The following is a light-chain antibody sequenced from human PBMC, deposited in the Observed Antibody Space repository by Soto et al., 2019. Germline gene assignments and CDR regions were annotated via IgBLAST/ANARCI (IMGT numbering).Light chain of an antibody. CDR1: QSLLDSNGYNY. Sequence: DIVMTQSPLSLPVTPGEPASISCSSSQSLLDSNGYNYLDWYLQKPGQSPQLLIYLGSNRASGVPDRFSSSGSGTDFTLKISRVEVEDVGIYYCMQALQTPLTFGGGTRVEIK. J-gene: IGKJ4*01. CDR3: MQALQTPLT. V-gene: IGKV2-28*01. CDR2: LGS.